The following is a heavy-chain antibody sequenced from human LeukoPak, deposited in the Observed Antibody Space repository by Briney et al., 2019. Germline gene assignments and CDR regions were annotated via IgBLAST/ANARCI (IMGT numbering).Heavy chain of an antibody. Sequence: GRSLRLSCAASGFTFSSYGMHWVRQAPGKGLEWVAVIWYDGSNKYYADSVKGRFTISRDNSKNTPYLQMNSLRAEDTAVYYCAGARSGWYVFDYWGQGTLVTVSS. V-gene: IGHV3-33*01. CDR3: AGARSGWYVFDY. CDR2: IWYDGSNK. CDR1: GFTFSSYG. D-gene: IGHD6-19*01. J-gene: IGHJ4*02.